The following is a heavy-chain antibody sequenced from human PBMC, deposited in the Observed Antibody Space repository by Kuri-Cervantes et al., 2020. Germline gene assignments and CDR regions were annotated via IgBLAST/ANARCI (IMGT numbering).Heavy chain of an antibody. V-gene: IGHV3-53*05. CDR2: IYSGGST. J-gene: IGHJ6*02. CDR3: ARDHRTYYDILTGYYPPTYYYGMDV. CDR1: GFTVSSDY. Sequence: GGSLRLSCTASGFTVSSDYMKWVRQAPGKGLEWVSVIYSGGSTHSADSVKGRFTISRDNSKNTLYLQMNSLRAEDTAVYYCARDHRTYYDILTGYYPPTYYYGMDVWGQGTTVTVSS. D-gene: IGHD3-9*01.